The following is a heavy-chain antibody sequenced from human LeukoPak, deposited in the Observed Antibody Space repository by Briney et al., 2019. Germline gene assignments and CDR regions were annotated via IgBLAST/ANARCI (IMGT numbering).Heavy chain of an antibody. CDR2: INSDGSST. Sequence: GGSLRLSCAASGFTLSSYWMHWVRQAPGKGLVWVSRINSDGSSTSYADSVKGRFTISRDNAKNTLYLQMNSLRAEDTAVYYCARDDIWKDFDYWGQGTLVTVSS. CDR1: GFTLSSYW. D-gene: IGHD1-20*01. V-gene: IGHV3-74*01. CDR3: ARDDIWKDFDY. J-gene: IGHJ4*02.